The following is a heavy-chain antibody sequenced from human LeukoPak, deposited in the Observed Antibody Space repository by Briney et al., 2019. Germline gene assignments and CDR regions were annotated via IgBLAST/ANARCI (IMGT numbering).Heavy chain of an antibody. CDR2: ISYSGST. CDR3: ARLVVVMQRYWYFDL. D-gene: IGHD2-21*01. V-gene: IGHV4-30-4*08. CDR1: GGFISSGAYY. J-gene: IGHJ2*01. Sequence: PSETLSLTCTVSGGFISSGAYYWSWVRQPPGKGLEWIAYISYSGSTYYNPSLKSQVTISIDTSKNQFSLKLSSVTAADTAVYYCARLVVVMQRYWYFDLWGRGTLVTVSS.